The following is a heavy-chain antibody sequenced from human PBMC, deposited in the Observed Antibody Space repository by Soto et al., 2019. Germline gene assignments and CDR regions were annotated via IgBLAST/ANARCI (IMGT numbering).Heavy chain of an antibody. D-gene: IGHD3-10*01. J-gene: IGHJ6*02. V-gene: IGHV1-18*01. Sequence: GASVKVSCKASGYTFTSYGISWVRQAPGQGLEWMGWISAYNGNTNYAQKLQGRVTMTTDTSTSTAYMELRSLRSDDTAVYYCARSKLGFGELFSSRFYSGMDVWGQGTTVTVSS. CDR3: ARSKLGFGELFSSRFYSGMDV. CDR1: GYTFTSYG. CDR2: ISAYNGNT.